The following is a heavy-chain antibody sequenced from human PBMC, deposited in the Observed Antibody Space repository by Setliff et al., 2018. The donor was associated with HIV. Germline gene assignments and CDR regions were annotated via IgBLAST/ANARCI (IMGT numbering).Heavy chain of an antibody. Sequence: SSETLSLTCTVSGGSISSHYWSWIRQPPGKGLEWIGYIYYSGSTNYNPSLKSRVTISLDRSKTQFSLKLSSVTAADTAVYYCAAASSWDPLLDYWGQGTLVTVSS. J-gene: IGHJ4*02. D-gene: IGHD6-13*01. CDR2: IYYSGST. CDR3: AAASSWDPLLDY. CDR1: GGSISSHY. V-gene: IGHV4-59*11.